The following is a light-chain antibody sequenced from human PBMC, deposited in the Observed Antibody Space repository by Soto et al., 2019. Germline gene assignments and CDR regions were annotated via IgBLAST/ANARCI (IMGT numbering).Light chain of an antibody. CDR3: CSYTTTATLV. J-gene: IGLJ1*01. CDR2: DVN. CDR1: GSDVGSYKY. V-gene: IGLV2-14*03. Sequence: QSALTQPASVFGSPGQSITISCTGTGSDVGSYKYVSWYQQLAGRVPKLLIYDVNSRPSGVSDRFSGSKSGNTASLTISGLQPEDEADYYCCSYTTTATLVFGTGTKLTVL.